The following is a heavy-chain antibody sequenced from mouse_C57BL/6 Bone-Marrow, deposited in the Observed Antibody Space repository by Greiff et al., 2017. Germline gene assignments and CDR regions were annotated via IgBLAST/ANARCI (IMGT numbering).Heavy chain of an antibody. J-gene: IGHJ3*01. CDR2: IYPGSGST. V-gene: IGHV1-55*01. CDR3: ARFSKGFAY. CDR1: GYTFTSYW. Sequence: QVQLKQPGAELVKPGASVKMSCKASGYTFTSYWITWVKQRPGQGLEWLGDIYPGSGSTNYNERFKSKATLTVDTSSSTAYMQLSSLTSEDSAVYYCARFSKGFAYWGQGTLVTVSA.